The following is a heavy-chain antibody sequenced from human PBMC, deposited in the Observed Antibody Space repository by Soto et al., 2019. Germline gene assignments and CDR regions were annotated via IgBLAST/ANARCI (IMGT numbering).Heavy chain of an antibody. CDR3: AKEQGRVAAALDY. CDR1: GFTFSGYG. D-gene: IGHD6-13*01. CDR2: ITSSGSNT. J-gene: IGHJ4*02. V-gene: IGHV3-23*01. Sequence: EVQLLESGGDLVQRGGSLRLSCAASGFTFSGYGMSWVRQAPGKGLEWVSSITSSGSNTYYVDSVKGRFTISRDNSKNTMSLQINSLTVEDTAVYYCAKEQGRVAAALDYWGQGTLVTVSS.